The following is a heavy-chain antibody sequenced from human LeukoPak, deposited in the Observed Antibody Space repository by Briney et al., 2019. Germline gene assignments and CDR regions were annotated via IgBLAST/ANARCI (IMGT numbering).Heavy chain of an antibody. V-gene: IGHV3-74*01. CDR2: ISSDGSKT. J-gene: IGHJ4*02. Sequence: PGGSLRLSCAASGFPFNRYWMHWVSQGPGKGVVWVSRISSDGSKTVYGDSVKGRFTISRDNAKNTVYLQMNSLSTEDTAVYYCARDVRFRFDYWGQGTLVTVSS. CDR1: GFPFNRYW. CDR3: ARDVRFRFDY.